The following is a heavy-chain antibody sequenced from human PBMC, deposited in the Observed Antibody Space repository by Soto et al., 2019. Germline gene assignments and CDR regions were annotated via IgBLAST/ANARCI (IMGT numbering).Heavy chain of an antibody. D-gene: IGHD2-15*01. CDR2: ISYDGSNK. CDR1: GFTFSSYA. CDR3: ARGSLGYCSGGSCYGY. J-gene: IGHJ4*02. Sequence: GGSLRLSCAASGFTFSSYAMHWVRQAPGRGLEWVAVISYDGSNKYYADSVKGRFTISRDNSKNTLYLQMNSLRAEDTAVYYCARGSLGYCSGGSCYGYWGQGT. V-gene: IGHV3-30-3*01.